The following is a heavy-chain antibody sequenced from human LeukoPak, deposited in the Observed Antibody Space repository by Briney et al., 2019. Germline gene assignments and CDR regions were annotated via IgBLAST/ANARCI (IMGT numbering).Heavy chain of an antibody. V-gene: IGHV3-30-3*01. J-gene: IGHJ6*02. CDR3: ARDLTVTDYYYYGMDV. CDR1: GFTFSSYA. CDR2: ISYDGSNK. D-gene: IGHD4-11*01. Sequence: GGSLRLSCAASGFTFSSYAMHWVRQAPGKGLEWVAVISYDGSNKYYADAVKGRFTISRDNSKNTLYLQMNSLRAEDTAVYYCARDLTVTDYYYYGMDVWGQGTTVAVSS.